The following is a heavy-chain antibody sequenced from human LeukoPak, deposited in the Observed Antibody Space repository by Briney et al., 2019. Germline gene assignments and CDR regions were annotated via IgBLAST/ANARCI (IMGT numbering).Heavy chain of an antibody. CDR2: IIPILGIA. V-gene: IGHV1-69*04. D-gene: IGHD3-10*01. J-gene: IGHJ4*02. Sequence: RASVKVSCKASGGTFSSYAISWVRQAPGQGLEWMGRIIPILGIANYAQKFQGRVTITADKSTSTAYMELSSLRSEDTAVYYCARDIPYYGSGSCFWDYWGQGTLVTVSS. CDR3: ARDIPYYGSGSCFWDY. CDR1: GGTFSSYA.